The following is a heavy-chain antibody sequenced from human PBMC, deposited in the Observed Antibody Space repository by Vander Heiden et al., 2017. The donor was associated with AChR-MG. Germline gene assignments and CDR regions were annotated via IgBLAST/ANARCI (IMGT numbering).Heavy chain of an antibody. Sequence: QVQLVQSGAEVKSTGASVTVSCKTSGYTFTDYYIYWVRQAPVQGREWMGWINPKSGGTKVAQVVQERVTVTRDTSNTTAYMELKSLTFADTAVYFCARKVESVVAVAAAPSLSLGHWGKGTLVTVSS. D-gene: IGHD2-15*01. J-gene: IGHJ4*02. V-gene: IGHV1-2*02. CDR2: INPKSGGT. CDR3: ARKVESVVAVAAAPSLSLGH. CDR1: GYTFTDYY.